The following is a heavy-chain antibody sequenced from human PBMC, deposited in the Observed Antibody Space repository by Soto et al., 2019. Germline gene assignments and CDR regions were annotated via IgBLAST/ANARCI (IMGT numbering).Heavy chain of an antibody. Sequence: PSETLSLTCAVSGGSFTSNNWWTWVRQPPGQGLEWIGYIYYSGSTYYNPSLKSRVTISVDASKNQFSLKLSSVTAADTAVYYCARGRATREAILDYWGQRTLVTVSS. J-gene: IGHJ4*02. V-gene: IGHV4-4*02. CDR3: ARGRATREAILDY. CDR1: GGSFTSNNW. CDR2: IYYSGST.